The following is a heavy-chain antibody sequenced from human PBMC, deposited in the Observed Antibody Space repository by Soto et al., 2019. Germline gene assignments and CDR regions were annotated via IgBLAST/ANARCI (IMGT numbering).Heavy chain of an antibody. CDR1: GYTFTSYA. J-gene: IGHJ4*02. CDR2: INVGTGNT. D-gene: IGHD1-20*01. CDR3: ARNATGVTGNFDY. V-gene: IGHV1-3*01. Sequence: QVPLVQSGAEVKKPGASVKVSCKASGYTFTSYAMHWVRQAPGPRLEWMGWINVGTGNTKYSQNFQGRVTITRDTSASTAYMELSSLRSEDTAVYYCARNATGVTGNFDYWGQGTLVTVSS.